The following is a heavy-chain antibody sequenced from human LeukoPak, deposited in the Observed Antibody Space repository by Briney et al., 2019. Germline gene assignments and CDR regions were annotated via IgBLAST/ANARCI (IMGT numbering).Heavy chain of an antibody. J-gene: IGHJ4*02. CDR2: INHSGST. D-gene: IGHD5-18*01. CDR1: GGSISSYY. CDR3: ARDRRYGQGLDY. Sequence: PSETLSLTCTVSGGSISSYYWSWIRQPPGKGLEWIGEINHSGSTNYNPSLKSRVTISVDTSKNQFSLKLSSVTAADTAVYYCARDRRYGQGLDYWGQGTLVTVSS. V-gene: IGHV4-34*01.